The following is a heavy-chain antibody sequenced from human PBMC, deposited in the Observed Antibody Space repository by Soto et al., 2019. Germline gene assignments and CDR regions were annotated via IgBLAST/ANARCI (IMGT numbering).Heavy chain of an antibody. CDR3: AKDLVAAADNYYYYYGMDV. V-gene: IGHV3-23*01. CDR1: GFTFSSYA. Sequence: GGSLRLSCAASGFTFSSYAMSWVRQAPGKGLEWVSAISGSGGSTYYADSVKGRFTISRDNSKNTLYLQMNSLRAEDTAVYYCAKDLVAAADNYYYYYGMDVWGQGTTVTVSS. J-gene: IGHJ6*02. CDR2: ISGSGGST. D-gene: IGHD6-13*01.